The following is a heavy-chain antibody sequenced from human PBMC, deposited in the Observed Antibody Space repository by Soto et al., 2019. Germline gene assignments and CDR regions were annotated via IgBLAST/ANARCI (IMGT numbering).Heavy chain of an antibody. CDR3: AKSRAAYSSSWYGANNHYFDY. J-gene: IGHJ4*02. Sequence: GGSLRLSCAASGFTFSSYAMSWVRQAPGKGLEWVSAISGSGGSTYYADSVKGRFAISRDNSKNTLYLQMNSLRAEDKAVYYCAKSRAAYSSSWYGANNHYFDYWGQGTLVTVSS. CDR1: GFTFSSYA. V-gene: IGHV3-23*01. D-gene: IGHD6-13*01. CDR2: ISGSGGST.